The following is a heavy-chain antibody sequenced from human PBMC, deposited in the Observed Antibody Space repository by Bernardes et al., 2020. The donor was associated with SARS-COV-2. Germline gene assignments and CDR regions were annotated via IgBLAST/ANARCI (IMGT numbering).Heavy chain of an antibody. V-gene: IGHV4-59*08. D-gene: IGHD6-13*01. Sequence: SETLSLTCTVSGVSLGSYYWNWIRQSPGKGLEWIGYVYFSGTTNYNPSLKSRVTISADTSKNQFSLKLNSVTAADTAVYYCARQEDGIAAEDPFDPWGQGTLVTGAS. CDR1: GVSLGSYY. CDR3: ARQEDGIAAEDPFDP. CDR2: VYFSGTT. J-gene: IGHJ5*02.